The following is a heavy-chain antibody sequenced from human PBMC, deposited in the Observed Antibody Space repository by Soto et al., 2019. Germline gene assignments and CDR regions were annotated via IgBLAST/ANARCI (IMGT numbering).Heavy chain of an antibody. Sequence: PGGALRVSCAASGFTFSRYAMSWVRQAPGKGLEWVSAISGSGGSTYYADSVKGRFTISRDNSKNTLYLQMNSLRAEDTAVYYCARNIAVADDAFDIWGQGTMVTVSS. V-gene: IGHV3-23*01. J-gene: IGHJ3*02. D-gene: IGHD6-19*01. CDR2: ISGSGGST. CDR3: ARNIAVADDAFDI. CDR1: GFTFSRYA.